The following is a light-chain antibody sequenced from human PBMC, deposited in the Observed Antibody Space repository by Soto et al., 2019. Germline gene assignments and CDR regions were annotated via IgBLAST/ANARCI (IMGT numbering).Light chain of an antibody. CDR2: ANN. V-gene: IGLV1-40*01. CDR1: SSNIGAGSD. J-gene: IGLJ2*01. CDR3: SSYTSSSTLVV. Sequence: QSVLTQPPSVSGAPGQRVTISCTGSSSNIGAGSDVHWYQQLPGTAPKLLIYANNIRPSGVPDRFSGSKSGTSASLAITGLQAEDEADYYCSSYTSSSTLVVFGGGTKLTVL.